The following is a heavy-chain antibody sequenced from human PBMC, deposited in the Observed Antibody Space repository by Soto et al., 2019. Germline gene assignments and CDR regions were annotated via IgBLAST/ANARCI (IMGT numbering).Heavy chain of an antibody. J-gene: IGHJ6*02. Sequence: XGSLRLSCAAAGVTFSSYGMHWVRQAPGKGLEWVAVTSYDGSIKYYADSVKGRFTISRDNSKNTVYLQMSSLRAGDTAVYYCAKDVGYFYYGMDVWGQGTTVTVSS. CDR2: TSYDGSIK. D-gene: IGHD3-22*01. V-gene: IGHV3-30*18. CDR1: GVTFSSYG. CDR3: AKDVGYFYYGMDV.